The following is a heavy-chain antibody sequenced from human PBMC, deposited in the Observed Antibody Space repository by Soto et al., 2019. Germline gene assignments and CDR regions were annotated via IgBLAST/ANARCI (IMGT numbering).Heavy chain of an antibody. J-gene: IGHJ4*02. CDR3: ATRTTVTTFDY. D-gene: IGHD4-17*01. V-gene: IGHV4-31*11. Sequence: QVQLQESDPGLVKPSQTLSLTCDVSGASVTRAGSYWSWIRQRPGQGLEWIGYIYFDGTTYYNPSLKSRVIISADTSRNQFSLSLSFLTAADTAVYYCATRTTVTTFDYWGQGTLVTVSS. CDR2: IYFDGTT. CDR1: GASVTRAGSY.